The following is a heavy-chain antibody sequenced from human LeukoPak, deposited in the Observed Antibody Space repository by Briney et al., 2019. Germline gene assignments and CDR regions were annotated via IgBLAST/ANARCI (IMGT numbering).Heavy chain of an antibody. Sequence: ASVKVSCKASGYTFTGYYMHWVRQAPGQGLEWMGWINPNSGGTNYAQKFQGRVTMTRDTSISTAYMELSSLRSEDTAVYYCARPITPSGYSYGLGDAFDIWGQGTMVTVSS. J-gene: IGHJ3*02. CDR3: ARPITPSGYSYGLGDAFDI. D-gene: IGHD5-18*01. CDR2: INPNSGGT. CDR1: GYTFTGYY. V-gene: IGHV1-2*02.